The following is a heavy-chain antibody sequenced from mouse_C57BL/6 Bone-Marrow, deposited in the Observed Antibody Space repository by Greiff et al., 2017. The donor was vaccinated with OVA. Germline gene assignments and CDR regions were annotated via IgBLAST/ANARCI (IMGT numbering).Heavy chain of an antibody. J-gene: IGHJ3*01. CDR2: INPGSGGT. CDR3: ARYELWFAY. Sequence: QVQLKESGAELVRPGTSVKVSCKASGYAFTNYLIEWVKQRPGQGLEWIGVINPGSGGTNYNEKFKGKATLTADKSSSTAYMQLSSLTSEDSAVYFCARYELWFAYWGQGTLVTVSA. CDR1: GYAFTNYL. V-gene: IGHV1-54*01. D-gene: IGHD2-12*01.